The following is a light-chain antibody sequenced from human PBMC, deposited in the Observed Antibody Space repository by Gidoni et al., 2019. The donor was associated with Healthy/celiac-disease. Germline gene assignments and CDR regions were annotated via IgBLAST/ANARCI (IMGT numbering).Light chain of an antibody. J-gene: IGKJ3*01. CDR3: QQSYSTPFT. V-gene: IGKV1-39*01. Sequence: DIQMTQSPSSLSASVGDRVTITCRASQSISSYLNWYQQKPGKAPKLLIYAASSLQSGVPSSFRGSGSGTDFTLTISSLQPEDFSTYYCQQSYSTPFTFGPGTKVDIE. CDR1: QSISSY. CDR2: AAS.